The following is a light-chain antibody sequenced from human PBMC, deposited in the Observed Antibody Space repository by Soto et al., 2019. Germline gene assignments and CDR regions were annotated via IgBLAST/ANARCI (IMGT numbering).Light chain of an antibody. CDR1: QSVSSSY. Sequence: EIVLTQSPGTLSLSPGERATLSCRASQSVSSSYLAWYQQKPGQAPRLLIYGASSRATGIPDRFSGSGSGTDFTLTISRLEPDDFALYYCKQYGSSPSGFTFGPGTKVDIK. CDR3: KQYGSSPSGFT. CDR2: GAS. V-gene: IGKV3-20*01. J-gene: IGKJ3*01.